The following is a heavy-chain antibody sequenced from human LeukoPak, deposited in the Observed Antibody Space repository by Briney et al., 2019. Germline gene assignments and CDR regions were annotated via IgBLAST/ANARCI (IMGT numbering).Heavy chain of an antibody. Sequence: GESLKISCKGSGYSYDIYWIAWVRQMPGKGLEWMAMIYPGDSDIRYSPSFQGQVTISADKSITTAYLQWSSLKTSDTAMYYCVRGVESSRVGVNLYSFDMWGQGTMVIVSS. J-gene: IGHJ3*02. CDR1: GYSYDIYW. CDR2: IYPGDSDI. CDR3: VRGVESSRVGVNLYSFDM. V-gene: IGHV5-51*01. D-gene: IGHD2-8*01.